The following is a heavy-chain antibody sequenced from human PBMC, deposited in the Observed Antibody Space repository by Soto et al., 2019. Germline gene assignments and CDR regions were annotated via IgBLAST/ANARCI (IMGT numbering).Heavy chain of an antibody. D-gene: IGHD3-16*02. J-gene: IGHJ4*02. CDR3: ARGLELSSYYFDY. CDR1: GGSISSGGYY. V-gene: IGHV4-31*03. CDR2: IYYSGST. Sequence: QVQLQESGPGLVKPSQTLSLTCTVSGGSISSGGYYWSWIRQHPGKGLEWIGYIYYSGSTYYNPSHKSRVTISVDTAKNQFSLKLSSVTAADTAVYYCARGLELSSYYFDYWCQGTLVTVSS.